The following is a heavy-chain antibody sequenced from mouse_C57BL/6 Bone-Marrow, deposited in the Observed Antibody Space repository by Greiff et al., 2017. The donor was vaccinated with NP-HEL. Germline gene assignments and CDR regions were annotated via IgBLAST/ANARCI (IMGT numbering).Heavy chain of an antibody. CDR2: IDPEDGET. D-gene: IGHD2-14*01. Sequence: EVQLQQSGAELVKPGASVKLSCTASGFNIKDYYMHWVKQRTEQGLEWIGRIDPEDGETKYVPKFQGKATITADTSSNTAYLQLSSLTSEDTAVYYCARDYRYWYFDVWGTGTTVTVSS. V-gene: IGHV14-2*01. J-gene: IGHJ1*03. CDR1: GFNIKDYY. CDR3: ARDYRYWYFDV.